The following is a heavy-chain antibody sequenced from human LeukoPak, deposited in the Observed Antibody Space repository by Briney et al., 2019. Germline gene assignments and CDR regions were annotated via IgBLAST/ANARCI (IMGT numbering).Heavy chain of an antibody. CDR3: ARDPTTNYYYYMDV. D-gene: IGHD1-14*01. V-gene: IGHV3-30*01. CDR2: ISHDGSNK. J-gene: IGHJ6*03. Sequence: GGSLRLSCAASGFSFSSYAMHWVRQAPGKGLEWVAVISHDGSNKYYADSVKGRFTISRDNSKNTLYLQMNSLRAEDTAVYYCARDPTTNYYYYMDVWGKGTTVTVSS. CDR1: GFSFSSYA.